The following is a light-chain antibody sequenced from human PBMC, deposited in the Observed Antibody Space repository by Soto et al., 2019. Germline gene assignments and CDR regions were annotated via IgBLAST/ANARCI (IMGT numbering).Light chain of an antibody. V-gene: IGKV3-20*01. CDR2: ASS. Sequence: EKVLSQSSGPLSLSPGERSTLSCKTSQSRGSNFLAWYQHKPGQAPRLLIYASSNRATGIPDRFSGSASGTDFTLTSNRLEPEDFAVYYCQLYGSSPQFGQGTRLEIK. CDR3: QLYGSSPQ. J-gene: IGKJ5*01. CDR1: QSRGSNF.